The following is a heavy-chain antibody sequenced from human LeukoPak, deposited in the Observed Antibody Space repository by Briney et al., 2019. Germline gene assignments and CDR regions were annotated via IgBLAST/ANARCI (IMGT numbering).Heavy chain of an antibody. CDR3: AGARGQLVAGPNWFDP. CDR2: IYTSGST. Sequence: PSETLSLTCTVSGGSISSYYWSWIRQPAGKGLEWIGRIYTSGSTNYNPSLKSRVTMSVDTSKNQFSLKLSSVTAADTAVYYCAGARGQLVAGPNWFDPWGQGTLVTVSS. CDR1: GGSISSYY. J-gene: IGHJ5*02. V-gene: IGHV4-4*07. D-gene: IGHD6-19*01.